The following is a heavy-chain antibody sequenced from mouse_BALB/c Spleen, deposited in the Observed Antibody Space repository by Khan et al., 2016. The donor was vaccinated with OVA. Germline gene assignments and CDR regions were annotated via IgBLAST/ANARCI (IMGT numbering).Heavy chain of an antibody. V-gene: IGHV2-6-4*01. CDR2: IWGGGGT. J-gene: IGHJ4*01. CDR1: GFSLSRYN. Sequence: VQLKESGPGLVAPSQSLFITCTVSGFSLSRYNIHWVRQPPGKGLEWLGMIWGGGGTDYNSTLKIRLSISKDNSKSQVFLKMNSLQTDDTAMYYCARAYYRYDGYYAMDYWGQGTSVTVSS. CDR3: ARAYYRYDGYYAMDY. D-gene: IGHD2-14*01.